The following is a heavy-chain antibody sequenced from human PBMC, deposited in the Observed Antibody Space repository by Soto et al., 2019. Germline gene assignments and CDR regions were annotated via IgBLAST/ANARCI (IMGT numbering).Heavy chain of an antibody. CDR3: ARASYCSSTSCQASPYYFDY. CDR1: GGTFSSYA. D-gene: IGHD2-2*01. CDR2: IIPIFGTA. Sequence: SVKVSCKASGGTFSSYAISWVRQAPGQGLEWMGGIIPIFGTANYAQKFQGRVTITADESTSTAYMELSSLRSEDTAVYYCARASYCSSTSCQASPYYFDYWSQGTLVTVSS. V-gene: IGHV1-69*13. J-gene: IGHJ4*02.